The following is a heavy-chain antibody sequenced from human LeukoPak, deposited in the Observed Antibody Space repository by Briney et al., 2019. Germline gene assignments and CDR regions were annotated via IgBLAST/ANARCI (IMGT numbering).Heavy chain of an antibody. CDR3: ASLYSSSWYRYFDY. D-gene: IGHD6-13*01. J-gene: IGHJ4*02. CDR1: GGSISSYY. CDR2: IYYSGST. V-gene: IGHV4-59*01. Sequence: SETLSLTCTVSGGSISSYYWSWIRQPPGKGLEWIGYIYYSGSTNYNPSLKSRVTISVDTSKNQFSLKLSFVTAADTAVYYCASLYSSSWYRYFDYWGQGTLVTVSS.